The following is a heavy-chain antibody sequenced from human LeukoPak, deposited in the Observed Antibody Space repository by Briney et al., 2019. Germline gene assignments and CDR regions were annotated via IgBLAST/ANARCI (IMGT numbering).Heavy chain of an antibody. J-gene: IGHJ4*02. Sequence: GGSLRLSCAASGFALSTYAMYCARQAPRQGLALASAFSGSGGSTYYAVSVKGRFTISRDNSKNTLYLQMNSLRAEDTAVYYCAKGGGYSYGYVYYWGQGTLVTVSS. CDR1: GFALSTYA. CDR3: AKGGGYSYGYVYY. D-gene: IGHD5-18*01. CDR2: FSGSGGST. V-gene: IGHV3-23*01.